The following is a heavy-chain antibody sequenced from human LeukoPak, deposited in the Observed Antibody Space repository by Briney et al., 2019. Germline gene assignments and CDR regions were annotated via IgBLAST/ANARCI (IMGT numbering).Heavy chain of an antibody. Sequence: SETLSLTCTVSGGSISSGGYYWSWIRQHPGKGLEWIGYIYYSGSTYYNPSLKSRVTISVDTSKNQFSLKLSSVTAADTAVYYCARSLYGGSFYYFDYWGQGTLVTVSS. V-gene: IGHV4-31*03. CDR3: ARSLYGGSFYYFDY. D-gene: IGHD1-26*01. J-gene: IGHJ4*02. CDR2: IYYSGST. CDR1: GGSISSGGYY.